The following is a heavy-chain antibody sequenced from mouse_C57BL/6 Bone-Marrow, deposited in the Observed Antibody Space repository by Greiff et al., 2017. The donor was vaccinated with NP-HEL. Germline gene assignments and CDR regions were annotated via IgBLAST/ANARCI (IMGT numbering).Heavy chain of an antibody. V-gene: IGHV1-69*01. CDR3: ARRGYITTVGADAMDY. CDR1: GYTFTSYW. CDR2: IDPSDSYT. D-gene: IGHD1-1*01. J-gene: IGHJ4*01. Sequence: QVQLQQPGAELVMPGASVKLSCKASGYTFTSYWMHWVKQRPGQGLEWIGEIDPSDSYTNYNQKFKGKSTLTVDKSSSTAYMQLSSLTSEDSAVYYCARRGYITTVGADAMDYWGQGTSVTVSS.